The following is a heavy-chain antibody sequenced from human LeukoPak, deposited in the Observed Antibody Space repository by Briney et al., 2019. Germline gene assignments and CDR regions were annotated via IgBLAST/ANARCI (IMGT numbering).Heavy chain of an antibody. CDR1: GYSFTSYW. CDR2: IYPGDSDT. Sequence: GESLKISCEASGYSFTSYWIGWVRQMPGKGLEWMGIIYPGDSDTRYSPSFQGQVTISADKSISTAYLQWSSLKASDTAMYYCARTEGGYYYDNWFDPWGQGTLVTVSS. V-gene: IGHV5-51*01. CDR3: ARTEGGYYYDNWFDP. D-gene: IGHD3-22*01. J-gene: IGHJ5*02.